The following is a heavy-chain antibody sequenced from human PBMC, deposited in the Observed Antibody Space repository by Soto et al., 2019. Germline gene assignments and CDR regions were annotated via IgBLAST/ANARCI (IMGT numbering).Heavy chain of an antibody. J-gene: IGHJ3*02. Sequence: EVQLLESGGGLVQPGGSLRLSCAASGFTFSSYAMSWVRQAPEKGLEWVSAISGSGGSTYYADSVKGRFTISRDNSKNTLYLQMNSLRAEDTAVYYCAKDPPVYGDYVPYDAFDIWGQGTMVTVSS. CDR2: ISGSGGST. CDR1: GFTFSSYA. CDR3: AKDPPVYGDYVPYDAFDI. V-gene: IGHV3-23*01. D-gene: IGHD4-17*01.